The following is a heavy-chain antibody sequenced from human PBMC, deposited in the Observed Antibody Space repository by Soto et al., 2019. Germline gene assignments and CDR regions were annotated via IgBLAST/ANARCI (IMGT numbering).Heavy chain of an antibody. CDR3: AKDPEVVVTAPDY. D-gene: IGHD2-21*02. CDR2: ISGSGATT. V-gene: IGHV3-23*01. Sequence: PGGSLRLSCAASGFTFNRYAMNWVRQAAGKGLEWVSGISGSGATTYYADSVKGRFTISRDNSKNTLYLQMNSLGAGDTAVYYCAKDPEVVVTAPDYWGQGTLVTVYS. CDR1: GFTFNRYA. J-gene: IGHJ4*02.